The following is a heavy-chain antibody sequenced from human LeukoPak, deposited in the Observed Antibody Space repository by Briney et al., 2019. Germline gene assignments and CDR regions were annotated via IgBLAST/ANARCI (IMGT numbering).Heavy chain of an antibody. CDR2: ISGSGGST. J-gene: IGHJ4*02. Sequence: GGSLRLSCAASGFTFSSYAMSWVRQAPGEGLEWVSAISGSGGSTYYADSVKGRFTISRDNSKNTLYLQMNSLRAEDTAVYYCAKDKFCSSTSCYNFDYWGQGTLVTVSS. D-gene: IGHD2-2*02. V-gene: IGHV3-23*01. CDR1: GFTFSSYA. CDR3: AKDKFCSSTSCYNFDY.